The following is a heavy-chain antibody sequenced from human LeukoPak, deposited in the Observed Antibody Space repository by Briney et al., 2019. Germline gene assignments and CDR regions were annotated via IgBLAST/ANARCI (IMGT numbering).Heavy chain of an antibody. J-gene: IGHJ4*02. CDR3: AREGDSGYVELDS. Sequence: GGSLRLSCAASGFTFSSYVMHWVRQAPGKGLVWVARINHDGSSANYVDSVKGRFTISRDNAKNTVYLQMNSLRAEDTAVYYCAREGDSGYVELDSWGQGTLVTVSS. CDR2: INHDGSSA. CDR1: GFTFSSYV. V-gene: IGHV3-74*01. D-gene: IGHD5-12*01.